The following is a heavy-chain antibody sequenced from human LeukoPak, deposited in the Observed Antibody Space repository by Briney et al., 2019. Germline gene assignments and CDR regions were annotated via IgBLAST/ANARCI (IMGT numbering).Heavy chain of an antibody. CDR3: AKGDIVGATWKDAFDI. CDR2: IKQDGSEK. D-gene: IGHD1-26*01. Sequence: GGSLRLSRAASGFTFSSYWMSWVRQAPGKGLEWVANIKQDGSEKYYVDSVKGRFTISRDNAKNTLYLQMNSLRAEDTAVYYCAKGDIVGATWKDAFDIWGQGTMVTVSS. J-gene: IGHJ3*02. V-gene: IGHV3-7*03. CDR1: GFTFSSYW.